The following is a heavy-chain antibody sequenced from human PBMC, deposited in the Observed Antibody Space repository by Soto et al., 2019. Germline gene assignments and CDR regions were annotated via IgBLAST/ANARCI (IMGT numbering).Heavy chain of an antibody. Sequence: QVQLVQSGAEVKKPGSSVNVSCKASGGTFSSYAISWVRQAPGQGLEWMGGIIPIFGTANYAQKFQGRVTITADESTSTAYMELSSLRSEDTAVYYCARTRRGRSSSPFDYWGQGTLVTVSS. CDR2: IIPIFGTA. J-gene: IGHJ4*02. D-gene: IGHD6-13*01. CDR3: ARTRRGRSSSPFDY. CDR1: GGTFSSYA. V-gene: IGHV1-69*01.